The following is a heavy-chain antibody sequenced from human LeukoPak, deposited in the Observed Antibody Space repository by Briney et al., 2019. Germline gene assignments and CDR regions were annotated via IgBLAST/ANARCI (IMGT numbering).Heavy chain of an antibody. J-gene: IGHJ4*02. CDR3: ARGPYTDY. CDR2: ISWDGGST. CDR1: GFTFDDYT. V-gene: IGHV3-43*01. D-gene: IGHD2-2*02. Sequence: GGSLRLSCAASGFTFDDYTMHWVRQAPGKGLEWVSLISWDGGSTYYADSVKGRFTISRDNAKNSLYLQMNSLRAEDTALYYCARGPYTDYWGQGTLVTVSS.